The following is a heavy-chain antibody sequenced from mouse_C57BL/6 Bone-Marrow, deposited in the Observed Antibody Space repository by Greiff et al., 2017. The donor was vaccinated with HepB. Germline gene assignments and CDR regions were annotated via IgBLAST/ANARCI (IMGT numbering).Heavy chain of an antibody. Sequence: QVQLQQSGSELRSPGSSVKLSCKDFDSEVFPIAYMSWVRQKPGHGFEWIGGILPSIGRTIYGEKFEDKATLDADTLSNTAYLELNSLTSEDSAIYYCARRYYYGSSYGWYFDVWGTGTTVTVSS. D-gene: IGHD1-1*01. V-gene: IGHV15-2*01. CDR2: ILPSIGRT. CDR3: ARRYYYGSSYGWYFDV. J-gene: IGHJ1*03. CDR1: DSEVFPIAY.